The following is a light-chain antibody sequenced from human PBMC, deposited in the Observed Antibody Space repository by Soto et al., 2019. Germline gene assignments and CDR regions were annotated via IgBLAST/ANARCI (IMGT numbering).Light chain of an antibody. Sequence: EIVLTQSPDTLSLSPGERATLSCRASQSVSSDYLVWYQQKLGQAPRLLIYGASRRATGIPDRFSGSGSGTDFILTISRLEPEDFAVYYCQHYDNSPPSVTFGPGTKVDIK. CDR2: GAS. CDR3: QHYDNSPPSVT. J-gene: IGKJ3*01. CDR1: QSVSSDY. V-gene: IGKV3-20*01.